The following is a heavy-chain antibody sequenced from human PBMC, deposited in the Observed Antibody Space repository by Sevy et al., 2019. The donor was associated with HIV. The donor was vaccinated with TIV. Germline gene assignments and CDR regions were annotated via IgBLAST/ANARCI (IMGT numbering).Heavy chain of an antibody. V-gene: IGHV1-2*02. CDR3: ARELLLAGGTGYFQY. J-gene: IGHJ1*01. Sequence: ASVKVSCKASGYTFTGYYVHWVRQAPGQGLEWMGWINPNSGGTSYAQKFQGRVTMTRDKSISTAYMELSRLTSDDTAVYHCARELLLAGGTGYFQYWGQGTLVTVSS. CDR1: GYTFTGYY. D-gene: IGHD1-26*01. CDR2: INPNSGGT.